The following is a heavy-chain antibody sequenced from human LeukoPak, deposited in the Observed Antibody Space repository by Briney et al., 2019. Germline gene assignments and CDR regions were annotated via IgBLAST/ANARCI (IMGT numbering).Heavy chain of an antibody. V-gene: IGHV4-31*03. Sequence: SETLSLTCTVSGGSISSGGYYWSWIRQHPGKGLEWTGYIYYSGNTHYNPSLKSRVTISVDTSKNQFSLKLSSVTAADTAVYYCARGGLGHFDYWGQGTLVTVSS. J-gene: IGHJ4*02. CDR2: IYYSGNT. CDR1: GGSISSGGYY. CDR3: ARGGLGHFDY. D-gene: IGHD3/OR15-3a*01.